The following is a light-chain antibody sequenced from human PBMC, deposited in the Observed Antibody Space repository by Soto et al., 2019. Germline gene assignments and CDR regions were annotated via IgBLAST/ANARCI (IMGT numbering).Light chain of an antibody. CDR3: QQLYRYPIT. V-gene: IGKV1-9*01. CDR2: SAS. CDR1: RGISNS. J-gene: IGKJ5*01. Sequence: DIQMTQSPSTLSASVGDRVTITCRASRGISNSLAWYQQKPGKAPKLLIYSASTLQSGVPSRFSGGFSGTEFTLTISSLQPEDFATYYCQQLYRYPITFGQGTRLEIK.